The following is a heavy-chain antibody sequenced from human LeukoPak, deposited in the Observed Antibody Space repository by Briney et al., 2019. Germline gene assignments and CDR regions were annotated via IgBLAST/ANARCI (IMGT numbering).Heavy chain of an antibody. Sequence: SQTLSLTCTVSGGSISSGDYYWSWIRQPPGKGLEWIGYIYYSGSTYYNPSLKSRVTISVDTSKNQFSLKLSSVTAADTAVYYCARHGVLRDSSGYYSGAFDIWGQGTMVTVSS. CDR1: GGSISSGDYY. CDR3: ARHGVLRDSSGYYSGAFDI. CDR2: IYYSGST. V-gene: IGHV4-30-4*01. J-gene: IGHJ3*02. D-gene: IGHD3-22*01.